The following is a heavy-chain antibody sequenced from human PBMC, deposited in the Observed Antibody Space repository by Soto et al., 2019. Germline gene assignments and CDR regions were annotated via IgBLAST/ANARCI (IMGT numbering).Heavy chain of an antibody. CDR3: ARVPSYYYDINSPDGDY. V-gene: IGHV3-74*01. J-gene: IGHJ4*02. Sequence: GGSLRLSCAASGFTFSNYWMHWVRQAPGKGLVWVSRISSDGSRTTYADSVKGRFTISRDNAKKTLYLQMNSLRAEDTAVYYCARVPSYYYDINSPDGDYWGQCTLVTVSS. CDR1: GFTFSNYW. CDR2: ISSDGSRT. D-gene: IGHD3-22*01.